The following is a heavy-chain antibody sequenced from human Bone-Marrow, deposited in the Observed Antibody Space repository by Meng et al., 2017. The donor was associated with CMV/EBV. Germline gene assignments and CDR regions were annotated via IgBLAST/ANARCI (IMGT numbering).Heavy chain of an antibody. V-gene: IGHV3-9*01. D-gene: IGHD2-2*02. J-gene: IGHJ4*02. Sequence: GGSLRLSCAASGFTFDDYAMHWVRQAPGKGLEWVSGISWNSGSIGYADSVKGRFTISRDNAKNSLYLQMNSLRAEDTALYYCAKENGSSSTSCYRHGGLAYDYWGQGTLVTVSS. CDR3: AKENGSSSTSCYRHGGLAYDY. CDR2: ISWNSGSI. CDR1: GFTFDDYA.